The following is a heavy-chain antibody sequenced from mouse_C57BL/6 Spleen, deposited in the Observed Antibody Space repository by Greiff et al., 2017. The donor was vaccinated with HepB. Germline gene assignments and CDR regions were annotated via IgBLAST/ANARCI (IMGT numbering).Heavy chain of an antibody. CDR3: AGYFRGDFDV. CDR1: GYTFTSYW. V-gene: IGHV1-52*01. J-gene: IGHJ1*03. Sequence: VQLQQSGAELVRPGSSVKLSCKASGYTFTSYWMHWVKQRPIQGLEWIGNIDPSDSETHYNQKFKDKATLTVDKSSSTAYMQLSSLTSEDSAVYYCAGYFRGDFDVWGTGTTVTVSS. CDR2: IDPSDSET. D-gene: IGHD1-2*01.